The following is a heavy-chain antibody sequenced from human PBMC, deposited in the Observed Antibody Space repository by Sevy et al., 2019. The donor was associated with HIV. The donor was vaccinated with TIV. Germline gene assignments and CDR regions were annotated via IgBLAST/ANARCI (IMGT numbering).Heavy chain of an antibody. V-gene: IGHV3-15*01. J-gene: IGHJ5*02. D-gene: IGHD5-18*01. Sequence: GGSLRLSCAASGFTFSTAWMTWVRQAPGKGLEWVGRMISNNDGGTTDYAAPVKGRFTISRDDSKNTLFLQMNSLKTEDTAVYYCTTDSGYYYGSSWGRGTLVTVSS. CDR1: GFTFSTAW. CDR2: MISNNDGGTT. CDR3: TTDSGYYYGSS.